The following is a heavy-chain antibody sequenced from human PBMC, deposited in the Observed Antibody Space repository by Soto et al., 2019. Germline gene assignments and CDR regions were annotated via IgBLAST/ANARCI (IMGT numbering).Heavy chain of an antibody. D-gene: IGHD7-27*01. CDR1: GFTFSSYA. J-gene: IGHJ3*02. CDR3: ARATRLGKVGWAFDI. CDR2: ISYDGSNK. V-gene: IGHV3-30-3*01. Sequence: XESLSLSCAASGFTFSSYAMHWVRQAPGKGLEWVAVISYDGSNKYYADSVKGRFTISRDNSKNTLYLQMNSLRAEDTAVYYCARATRLGKVGWAFDIWGQGTMVTVPS.